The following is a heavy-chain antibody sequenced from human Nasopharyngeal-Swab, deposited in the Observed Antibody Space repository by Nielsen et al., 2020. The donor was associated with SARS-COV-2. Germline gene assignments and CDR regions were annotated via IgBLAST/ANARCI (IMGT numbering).Heavy chain of an antibody. Sequence: SVKVSCKASGGTFSSYAISWVRQAPGQGLEWMGGIIPIFGTANYAQKFQGRVTITADESTSTAYMELSSLRSEDTAVYYCARGIAAAGTLSGYYYGMDVWGQGTTVT. V-gene: IGHV1-69*13. J-gene: IGHJ6*02. CDR2: IIPIFGTA. CDR3: ARGIAAAGTLSGYYYGMDV. D-gene: IGHD6-13*01. CDR1: GGTFSSYA.